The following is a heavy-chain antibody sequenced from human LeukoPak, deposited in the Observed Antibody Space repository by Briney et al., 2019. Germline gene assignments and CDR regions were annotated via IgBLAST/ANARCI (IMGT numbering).Heavy chain of an antibody. CDR3: ARHSGLPFYFDF. Sequence: KPSETLSLTCTVSGDSITSYHWSWLRQPRGKGLEWIGYIFDSGSTNYNPSLKSRFTISLDTSKNQFSLRLRSVTAADTAVYYCARHSGLPFYFDFWGQGTLVTASS. J-gene: IGHJ4*02. V-gene: IGHV4-59*08. D-gene: IGHD3/OR15-3a*01. CDR1: GDSITSYH. CDR2: IFDSGST.